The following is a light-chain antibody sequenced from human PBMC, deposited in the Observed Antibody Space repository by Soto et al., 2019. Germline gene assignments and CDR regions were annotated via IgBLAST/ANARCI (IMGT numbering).Light chain of an antibody. CDR3: SSYTSSTPLGYV. Sequence: QSVLTQPACVSGSPGQSITISCTGTSSDVGGYNFVSWYQQHPGKAPKLMIYEVSNRPSGVSNRFSGSKSGNTASLTISGLQAEDEADYYCSSYTSSTPLGYVFGTGTKVTVL. CDR1: SSDVGGYNF. J-gene: IGLJ1*01. V-gene: IGLV2-14*01. CDR2: EVS.